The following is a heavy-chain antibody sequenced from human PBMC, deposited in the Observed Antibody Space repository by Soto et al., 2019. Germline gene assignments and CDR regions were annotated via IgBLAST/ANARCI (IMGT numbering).Heavy chain of an antibody. CDR1: GFTFSAYS. Sequence: EVQLVESGGGLVKPGGSLRVSCAASGFTFSAYSMNWVRQTPGKGLEWVSSISSSGDYIYFADSVKGRFTISRDNAKNSLSLQMNSLRVEDTAVYFCARAQGRGSYRPFDYWGRGTLVTVSS. CDR3: ARAQGRGSYRPFDY. CDR2: ISSSGDYI. J-gene: IGHJ4*02. D-gene: IGHD3-16*01. V-gene: IGHV3-21*01.